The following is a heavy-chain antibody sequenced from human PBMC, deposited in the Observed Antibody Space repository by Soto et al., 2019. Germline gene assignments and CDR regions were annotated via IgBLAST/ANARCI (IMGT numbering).Heavy chain of an antibody. Sequence: SVKVSCKASGGTFSRYAISWVRQAPGQGLEWMGGIIAVFGTTTYAQHFQGRVTITADKSTSTAYMELSSLRSEDTAVYYCAADVEGSLGARYYYGMDAWGHGTTVTVSS. J-gene: IGHJ6*02. CDR1: GGTFSRYA. V-gene: IGHV1-69*06. D-gene: IGHD3-10*01. CDR3: AADVEGSLGARYYYGMDA. CDR2: IIAVFGTT.